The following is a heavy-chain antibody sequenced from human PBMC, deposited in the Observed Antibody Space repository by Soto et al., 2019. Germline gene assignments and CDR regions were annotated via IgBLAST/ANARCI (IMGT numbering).Heavy chain of an antibody. V-gene: IGHV1-69*01. CDR1: GDTFNSFT. CDR2: IIPFFGTA. CDR3: ARGSPLLLLWSWLLSPVDFDF. Sequence: QVQLVQSGAEVKKPGSSVKVSCKASGDTFNSFTISWVRQAPGQGLGWMGGIIPFFGTANCAQRFQGRVTITADESTSTTSMGLVSLRSEDTAVFYCARGSPLLLLWSWLLSPVDFDFWGLGTLVTVSS. J-gene: IGHJ4*02. D-gene: IGHD3-22*01.